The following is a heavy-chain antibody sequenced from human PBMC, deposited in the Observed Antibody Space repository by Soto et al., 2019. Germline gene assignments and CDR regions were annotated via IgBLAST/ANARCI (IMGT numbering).Heavy chain of an antibody. CDR3: ASAGKNGGNPRIDY. CDR2: INYSGST. D-gene: IGHD2-15*01. Sequence: QVQLQESDPGLVKPSQTLSLTCTVSGDSISSRGSYWSWIRQHPGRGLEWIGYINYSGSTWYNPSARSRVAISADTSRSQFRLKMSTVTPADTAVYFCASAGKNGGNPRIDYWGQGTLVTVSS. J-gene: IGHJ4*02. V-gene: IGHV4-31*03. CDR1: GDSISSRGSY.